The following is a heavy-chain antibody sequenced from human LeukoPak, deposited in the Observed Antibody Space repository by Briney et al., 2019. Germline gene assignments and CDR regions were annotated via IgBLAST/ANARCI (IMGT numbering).Heavy chain of an antibody. D-gene: IGHD4-17*01. J-gene: IGHJ4*02. CDR1: GGSFSGYY. Sequence: SETLSLTCAVYGGSFSGYYWSWIRQPPGKGLDGFGEINHSGSTNYNPSLKSRVTISVDTSKNQFSLKLSSVTAADTAVYYCARHVATTVTTAAFDYWGQGTLVTVSS. V-gene: IGHV4-34*01. CDR2: INHSGST. CDR3: ARHVATTVTTAAFDY.